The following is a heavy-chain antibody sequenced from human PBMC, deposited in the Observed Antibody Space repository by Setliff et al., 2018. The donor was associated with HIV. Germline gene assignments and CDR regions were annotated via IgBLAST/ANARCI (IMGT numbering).Heavy chain of an antibody. D-gene: IGHD2-15*01. Sequence: ASVKVSCKASGYTFTGHYLHWVRQAAGQGREWVGSIAPSGGSTSYAQKFQGRVTMTRDTSTSTVYMELSSLRYDATALYYCARGGPPRVATLYWFDPWGQGTLVTVSS. CDR3: ARGGPPRVATLYWFDP. CDR2: IAPSGGST. CDR1: GYTFTGHY. J-gene: IGHJ5*02. V-gene: IGHV1-46*01.